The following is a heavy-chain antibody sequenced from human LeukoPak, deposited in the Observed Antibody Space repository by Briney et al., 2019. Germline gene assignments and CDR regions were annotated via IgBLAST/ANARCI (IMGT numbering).Heavy chain of an antibody. CDR3: ARVGIQRYFDY. Sequence: GGSLRLSCAGSGFTFSTYWMHWVRQAPGKGLVWVSRINSDGSSTSYADSVKGRFTISRDNAKNTLYLQMNSLRTEDTAVYYCARVGIQRYFDYWGQGTLVTVSS. V-gene: IGHV3-74*01. CDR2: INSDGSST. CDR1: GFTFSTYW. J-gene: IGHJ4*02. D-gene: IGHD5-18*01.